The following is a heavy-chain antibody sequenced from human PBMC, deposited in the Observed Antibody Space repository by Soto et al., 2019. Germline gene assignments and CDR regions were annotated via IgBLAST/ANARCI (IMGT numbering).Heavy chain of an antibody. CDR2: ISYDGSNK. CDR1: GFTFSSYA. D-gene: IGHD2-2*01. V-gene: IGHV3-30-3*01. J-gene: IGHJ5*02. CDR3: ARDPEGASPFAP. Sequence: PGGSLRLSCAASGFTFSSYAMHWVRQAPGKGLEWVAVISYDGSNKYYADSVKGRFTISRDNSKNTLYLQMNSLRAEDTAVYYWARDPEGASPFAPGGKGPLVTAS.